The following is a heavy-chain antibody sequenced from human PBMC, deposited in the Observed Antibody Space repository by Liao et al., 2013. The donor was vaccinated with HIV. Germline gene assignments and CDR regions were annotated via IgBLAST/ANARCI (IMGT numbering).Heavy chain of an antibody. V-gene: IGHV4-34*01. J-gene: IGHJ3*02. CDR1: GASLRGYY. CDR2: VTHSGGT. CDR3: ARKMGKVFYYGSGPWAFDI. D-gene: IGHD3-10*01. Sequence: QVHLQQWGAGLLKPAETLSLTCAVDGASLRGYYWGWIRQPPGKGLEWLGEVTHSGGTNHNPSLKTRLTISVDASKNQVSLKLSSVTAADTAVFYCARKMGKVFYYGSGPWAFDIWGQGTMVTVSS.